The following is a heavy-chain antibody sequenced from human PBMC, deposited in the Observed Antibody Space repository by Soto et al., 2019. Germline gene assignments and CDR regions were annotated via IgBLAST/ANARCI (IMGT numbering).Heavy chain of an antibody. Sequence: QVQLVQSGAEVKKPGASVKVSCKASGYTSTAYPMHWVRQAPGQRLEWMGWINVANGDTGYSQKFQGRVTVTRDTSASTVYMELSSQPSEDTAVYYCARKDYYGAGIYYFDHWGQGTLVTVSS. D-gene: IGHD3-10*01. CDR2: INVANGDT. CDR3: ARKDYYGAGIYYFDH. V-gene: IGHV1-3*01. CDR1: GYTSTAYP. J-gene: IGHJ4*02.